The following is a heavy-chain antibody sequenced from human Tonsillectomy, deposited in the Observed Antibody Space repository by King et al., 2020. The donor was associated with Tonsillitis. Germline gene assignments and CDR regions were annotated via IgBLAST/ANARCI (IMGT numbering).Heavy chain of an antibody. Sequence: QLVQSGGGLVKPGGSLRLSCAASGFTFSNAWMSWVRQAPGKGLEWVGRIKSKTDGGTTDYAAPVKGRFTISRDDSKNTLYLQMNSLKTEDTAVYYCTTTYYYGSGSYLWIQLGLGYLYGMDVWGQGTTVTVSS. CDR3: TTTYYYGSGSYLWIQLGLGYLYGMDV. CDR1: GFTFSNAW. J-gene: IGHJ6*02. D-gene: IGHD3-10*01. V-gene: IGHV3-15*01. CDR2: IKSKTDGGTT.